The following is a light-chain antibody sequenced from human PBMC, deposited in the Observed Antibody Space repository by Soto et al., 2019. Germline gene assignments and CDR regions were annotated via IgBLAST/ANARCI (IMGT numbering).Light chain of an antibody. CDR2: DVT. J-gene: IGLJ1*01. Sequence: QSVLTQPASVSGSPGQSITISCTGTSSDVGRYNYVSWYQQHPGNAPKLILYDVTIRPSGVSDRFSGSKSGNTASLTISGLQAEDEADYYCCSFTRSSSRVFGTGTKLTVL. CDR3: CSFTRSSSRV. V-gene: IGLV2-14*01. CDR1: SSDVGRYNY.